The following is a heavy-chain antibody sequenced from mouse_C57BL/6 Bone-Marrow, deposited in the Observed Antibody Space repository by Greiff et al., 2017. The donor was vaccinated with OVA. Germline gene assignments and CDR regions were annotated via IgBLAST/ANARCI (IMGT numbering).Heavy chain of an antibody. Sequence: VQLQQSGPGLVKPGASVKISCKASGYSFTGYYMNWVKQSPEKSLEWIGEINPSTGGTTYNQKFKAKATLTVDKSSSTAYMQLKSLTSEDSAVYYCARSIIDYWGQGTTLTVSS. CDR1: GYSFTGYY. J-gene: IGHJ2*01. V-gene: IGHV1-42*01. CDR2: INPSTGGT. CDR3: ARSIIDY.